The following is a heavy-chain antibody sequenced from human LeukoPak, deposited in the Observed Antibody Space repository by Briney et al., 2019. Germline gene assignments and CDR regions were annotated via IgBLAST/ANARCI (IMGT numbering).Heavy chain of an antibody. V-gene: IGHV3-74*01. CDR3: ARDLLSSGSYCDAFDI. CDR2: INSDGSST. CDR1: GFTFSSYW. J-gene: IGHJ3*02. Sequence: GGSLRLSCAASGFTFSSYWMHRVRQAPGKGLVWVSRINSDGSSTSYADSVKGRFTISRDNAENTLYLQMNSLRAEDTAVHYCARDLLSSGSYCDAFDIWGQGTMVTVSS. D-gene: IGHD1-26*01.